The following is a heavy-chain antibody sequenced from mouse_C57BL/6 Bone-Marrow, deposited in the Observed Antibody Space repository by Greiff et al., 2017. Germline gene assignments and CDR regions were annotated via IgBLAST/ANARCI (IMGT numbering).Heavy chain of an antibody. Sequence: VKLMESGPELVKPGASVKLSCKASGYTFTSYDLHWVKQRPGQGLEWIGWIYPSDGSTKYNEKFKGKATLTVDTSSSTAYMELHSLTSEYSAVYFCARLEVDGSSGDWYFDVWVTGTTVTVSS. CDR3: ARLEVDGSSGDWYFDV. D-gene: IGHD1-1*01. CDR1: GYTFTSYD. J-gene: IGHJ1*03. CDR2: IYPSDGST. V-gene: IGHV1-85*01.